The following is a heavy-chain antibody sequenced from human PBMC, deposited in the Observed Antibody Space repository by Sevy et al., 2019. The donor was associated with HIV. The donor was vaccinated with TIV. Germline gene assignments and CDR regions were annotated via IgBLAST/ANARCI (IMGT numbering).Heavy chain of an antibody. J-gene: IGHJ4*02. Sequence: GGSLRLSCAVSGFSFDSYGMTWVRQAPGKGLEWVSAISGSGTRTYYADSVKGRFIISRDNSKNTLDLQMNSLRAEDTAIYYCAKDHIAARRFFDYWGQGTLVTVSS. D-gene: IGHD6-6*01. CDR2: ISGSGTRT. CDR1: GFSFDSYG. V-gene: IGHV3-23*01. CDR3: AKDHIAARRFFDY.